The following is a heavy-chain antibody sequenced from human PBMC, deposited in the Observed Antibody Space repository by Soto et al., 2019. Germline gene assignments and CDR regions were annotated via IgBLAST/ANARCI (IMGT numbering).Heavy chain of an antibody. V-gene: IGHV3-30*03. CDR1: GFTFSSYG. D-gene: IGHD3-9*01. CDR3: SRDDSDWFFN. CDR2: ISYDGSNK. Sequence: GGSLRLSCAASGFTFSSYGMHWVRQAPGKGLEWVAVISYDGSNKYYADSVKGRFTISRDDSKNTAYLQMNSLESEDTAVYYCSRDDSDWFFNWGRGTLVTVSS. J-gene: IGHJ4*02.